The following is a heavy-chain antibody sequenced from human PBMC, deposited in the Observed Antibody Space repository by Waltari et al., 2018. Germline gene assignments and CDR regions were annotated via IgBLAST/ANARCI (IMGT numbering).Heavy chain of an antibody. J-gene: IGHJ6*02. D-gene: IGHD2-15*01. V-gene: IGHV3-48*01. CDR3: ARDCSGGSCIYYYYGMDV. CDR1: GFTFSSYS. CDR2: ISSSSSTI. Sequence: GESGGGLVQPGGSLRLSCAASGFTFSSYSMNWVRQAPGKGLEWVSYISSSSSTIYYADSVKGRFTISRDNAKNSLYLQMNSLRAEDTAVYYCARDCSGGSCIYYYYGMDVWGQGTTVTVSS.